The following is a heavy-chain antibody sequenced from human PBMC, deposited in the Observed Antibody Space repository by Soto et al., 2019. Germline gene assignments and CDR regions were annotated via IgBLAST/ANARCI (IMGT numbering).Heavy chain of an antibody. CDR3: ARGGPTVATVGGPWFDP. J-gene: IGHJ5*02. V-gene: IGHV1-69*13. CDR2: IIPIFGTA. Sequence: SVKVSCKASGGTFSSYAISWVRQAPGQGLEWMGGIIPIFGTANYAQKFQGRVTITADESTSTAYMGLSSLRSEDTAVYYCARGGPTVATVGGPWFDPWGQGTLVTVSS. D-gene: IGHD5-12*01. CDR1: GGTFSSYA.